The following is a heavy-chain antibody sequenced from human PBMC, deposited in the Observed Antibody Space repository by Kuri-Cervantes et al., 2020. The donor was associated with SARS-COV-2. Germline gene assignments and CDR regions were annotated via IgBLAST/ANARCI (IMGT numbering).Heavy chain of an antibody. J-gene: IGHJ6*02. V-gene: IGHV1-2*02. CDR2: INPNSGGT. D-gene: IGHD3-3*01. CDR3: AGGITIFGVAYYYYGMDV. Sequence: ASVKVSCKASGYTFTGYYMHWVRQAPGQGLEWMGWINPNSGGTNYAQKLQGRVTMTRDTSISTAYMELSRLRSDDTAVYYCAGGITIFGVAYYYYGMDVWGQGTTVTVSS. CDR1: GYTFTGYY.